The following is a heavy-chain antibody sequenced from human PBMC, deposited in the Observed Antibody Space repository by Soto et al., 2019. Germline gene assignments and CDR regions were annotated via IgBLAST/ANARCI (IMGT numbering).Heavy chain of an antibody. CDR2: IRSKAYGGTT. CDR1: GFTFGDFA. CDR3: TSDVGGGGCYFDGYYFDY. J-gene: IGHJ4*02. V-gene: IGHV3-49*04. Sequence: EVQLVESGGGLVQSGRSLRLSCTASGFTFGDFAISWVRQAPGKGLVWVGSIRSKAYGGTTEYDASVKGRVTISRDDSKSSAYLQMNRLKIEDTAVYYCTSDVGGGGCYFDGYYFDYCGQGTLVTVSS. D-gene: IGHD2-21*01.